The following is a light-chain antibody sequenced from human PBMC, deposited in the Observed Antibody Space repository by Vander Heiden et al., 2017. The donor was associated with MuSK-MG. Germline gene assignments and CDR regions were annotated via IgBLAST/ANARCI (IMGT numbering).Light chain of an antibody. CDR2: SNY. CDR1: SSNIGSNA. J-gene: IGLJ2*01. Sequence: QSVLTQSPSASGTLGQRVSISCSGSSSNIGSNAVNWYQQLPGTAPTLLIYSNYQRPSGVPDRFSGSKSGTSASLAISGLQSEDEADYYCAAWDDSLNGVVFGGGTKLTVL. V-gene: IGLV1-44*01. CDR3: AAWDDSLNGVV.